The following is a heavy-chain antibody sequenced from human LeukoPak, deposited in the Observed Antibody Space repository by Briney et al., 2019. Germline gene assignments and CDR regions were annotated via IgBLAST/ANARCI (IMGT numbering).Heavy chain of an antibody. J-gene: IGHJ4*02. D-gene: IGHD2-2*01. Sequence: SETLSLTCAVSGYSISSGYYWGWIRQPPGRGLEWIGSIYHSGSTYYNPSLKSRVTISVDTSKNQFSLKLSSVTAADTAVYYCARIFLPEGYFDYWGQGTLVTVSS. CDR3: ARIFLPEGYFDY. V-gene: IGHV4-38-2*01. CDR1: GYSISSGYY. CDR2: IYHSGST.